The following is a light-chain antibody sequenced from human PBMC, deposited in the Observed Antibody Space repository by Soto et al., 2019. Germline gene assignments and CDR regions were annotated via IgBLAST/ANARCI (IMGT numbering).Light chain of an antibody. V-gene: IGKV3-15*01. J-gene: IGKJ1*01. CDR2: WAS. Sequence: EIVMTQSPATLSVSPGERATLSCRASQSVSSNLAWCQQKPGQAPKLLIYWASTRESGVPDRFSGGGSGTVFTLTISSLQAEDVAVYYCQQYYSAPWTFGQGTKVEIK. CDR3: QQYYSAPWT. CDR1: QSVSSN.